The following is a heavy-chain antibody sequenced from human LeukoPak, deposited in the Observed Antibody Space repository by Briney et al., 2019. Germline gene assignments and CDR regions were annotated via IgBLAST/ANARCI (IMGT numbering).Heavy chain of an antibody. Sequence: GGSLRLSCAASGFTFSSYSMNWVRQAPGKGLEWVSLISGSGGNTYYADSVKGRFTISRDNSKNTLYLQMNSLRAEDTAVYYCAKEFYYGSGHYYPTFDYWGQGTLVTVSS. V-gene: IGHV3-23*01. CDR2: ISGSGGNT. CDR3: AKEFYYGSGHYYPTFDY. D-gene: IGHD3-10*01. J-gene: IGHJ4*02. CDR1: GFTFSSYS.